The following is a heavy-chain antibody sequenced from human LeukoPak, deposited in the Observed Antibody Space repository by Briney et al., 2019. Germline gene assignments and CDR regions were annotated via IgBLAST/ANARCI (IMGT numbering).Heavy chain of an antibody. CDR3: ASESSSWYVYYFDY. J-gene: IGHJ4*02. V-gene: IGHV3-21*01. CDR2: ISSSSSYI. Sequence: TGGSLRLSCAASGFTFSSYSMNWVRQAPGKGLEWVSSISSSSSYIYYADSVKGRFTISRDNAKNSLYLQMNSLRAEDTAVYYCASESSSWYVYYFDYWGQGTLVTVSS. CDR1: GFTFSSYS. D-gene: IGHD6-13*01.